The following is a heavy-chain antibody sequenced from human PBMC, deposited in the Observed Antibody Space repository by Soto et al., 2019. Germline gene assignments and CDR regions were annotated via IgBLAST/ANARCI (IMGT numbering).Heavy chain of an antibody. CDR1: GYTFTSYA. Sequence: ASVKVSCKASGYTFTSYAMHWVRQAPGQRLEWMGWINAGNGNTKYSQKFQGRVTITRDTSASTAYMELSSLRSEDTAVYYCARAPGGGYCSSTSCLYMDYWGQGTLVTVSS. J-gene: IGHJ4*02. D-gene: IGHD2-2*01. CDR2: INAGNGNT. CDR3: ARAPGGGYCSSTSCLYMDY. V-gene: IGHV1-3*01.